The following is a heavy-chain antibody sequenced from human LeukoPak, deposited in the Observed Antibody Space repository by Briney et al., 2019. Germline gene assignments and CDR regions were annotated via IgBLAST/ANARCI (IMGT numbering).Heavy chain of an antibody. J-gene: IGHJ4*02. Sequence: SETLSLTCAVYGGSFSGYYWSWIRQPPGKGLEWIGEINHSGSTNYNPSLKSRVTISVDTSKNQFSLKLSSVTAADTAVYYCARRQDQDGYNLYYFDYWGQGTLVTVSS. D-gene: IGHD5-12*01. CDR2: INHSGST. CDR1: GGSFSGYY. V-gene: IGHV4-34*01. CDR3: ARRQDQDGYNLYYFDY.